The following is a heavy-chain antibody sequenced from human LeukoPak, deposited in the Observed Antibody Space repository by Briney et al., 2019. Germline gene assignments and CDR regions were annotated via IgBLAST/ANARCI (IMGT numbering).Heavy chain of an antibody. J-gene: IGHJ4*02. CDR1: GGTFSSYT. D-gene: IGHD3-22*01. V-gene: IGHV1-69*02. CDR2: IIPILGIA. Sequence: VASVKVSCKASGGTFSSYTISWVRQAPGQGLEWMGRIIPILGIANYAQKFQGRVTITADKPTSTAYMELSSLRSEDTAVYYCARALSTHYYDSSGYSNWGQGTLVTVSS. CDR3: ARALSTHYYDSSGYSN.